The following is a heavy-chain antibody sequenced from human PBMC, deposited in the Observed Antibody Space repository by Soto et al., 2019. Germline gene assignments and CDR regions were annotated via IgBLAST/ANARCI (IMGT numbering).Heavy chain of an antibody. V-gene: IGHV4-59*01. Sequence: SETLSLTCSVSGGSITGYYWSWIRQPPGKGLEWIGYIYYSGSTNYNPSLKSRVTISVDTSKNQFSLKLTSVTAADTAVYYCARSFWSGYFDYYYYYMDVWGKGTTVTVSS. J-gene: IGHJ6*03. CDR2: IYYSGST. CDR1: GGSITGYY. CDR3: ARSFWSGYFDYYYYYMDV. D-gene: IGHD3-3*01.